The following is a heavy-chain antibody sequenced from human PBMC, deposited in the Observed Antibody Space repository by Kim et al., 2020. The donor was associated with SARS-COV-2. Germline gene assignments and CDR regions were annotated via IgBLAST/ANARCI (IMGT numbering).Heavy chain of an antibody. CDR3: ARAGSGGYYFDY. CDR2: ISSSGSYV. CDR1: GLTFSSYN. D-gene: IGHD6-19*01. V-gene: IGHV3-21*01. Sequence: GGSLRLSCAASGLTFSSYNMNWVRQAPGKGLEWVLSISSSGSYVYYADSVKGRFTISRDNAKNALYLQMNSLRGEDTAVYYCARAGSGGYYFDYWGQGTLVTVSS. J-gene: IGHJ4*02.